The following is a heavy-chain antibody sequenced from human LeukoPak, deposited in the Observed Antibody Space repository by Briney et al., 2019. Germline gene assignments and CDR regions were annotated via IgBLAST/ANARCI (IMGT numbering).Heavy chain of an antibody. Sequence: PSETLSLTCTVSGGSISGSAYYWGWIRQPPGKGLEWIGSIYYSRNTYYNPSLKSRVTISVDTSKNQFSLNLTSVTAADTAVYFCARHLNYYYYYYMDVWGQGTTVTVSS. J-gene: IGHJ6*03. CDR2: IYYSRNT. V-gene: IGHV4-39*01. CDR3: ARHLNYYYYYYMDV. CDR1: GGSISGSAYY.